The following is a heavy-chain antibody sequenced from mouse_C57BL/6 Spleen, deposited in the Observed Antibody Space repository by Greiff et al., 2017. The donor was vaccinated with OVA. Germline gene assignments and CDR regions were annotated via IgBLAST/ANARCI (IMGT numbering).Heavy chain of an antibody. Sequence: VQLQQSGPELVKPGASVKISCKASGYTFTDYYINWVKQRPGQGLEWIGWIFPGSGSTYYNEKFKGKATLTVDKSSSTAYMLLSSLTSEDSAVYFCAREGLLRGSKYFDVWGTGTTVTVSS. J-gene: IGHJ1*03. CDR2: IFPGSGST. CDR1: GYTFTDYY. CDR3: AREGLLRGSKYFDV. V-gene: IGHV1-75*01. D-gene: IGHD1-1*01.